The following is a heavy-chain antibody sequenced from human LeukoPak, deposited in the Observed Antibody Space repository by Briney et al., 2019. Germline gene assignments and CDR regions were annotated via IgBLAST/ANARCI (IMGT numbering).Heavy chain of an antibody. CDR1: GGSFSGYY. V-gene: IGHV4-34*01. J-gene: IGHJ4*02. Sequence: PSETLSLTCAVYGGSFSGYYWSWIRQPPGKGLEWIGEINHSGSTNYNPSLKSRVTISVDMSKNQFSLKLSSVTAADTAVYYCARDSKYSSGWYYFDYWGQGTLVTVSS. D-gene: IGHD6-19*01. CDR2: INHSGST. CDR3: ARDSKYSSGWYYFDY.